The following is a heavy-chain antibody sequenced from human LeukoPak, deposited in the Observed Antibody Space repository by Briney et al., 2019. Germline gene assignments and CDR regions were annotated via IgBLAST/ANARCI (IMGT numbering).Heavy chain of an antibody. V-gene: IGHV3-74*01. CDR2: IERDGGTT. D-gene: IGHD1-26*01. CDR3: AREHRNVGATVDN. J-gene: IGHJ4*02. CDR1: GFTFSDYW. Sequence: GGSLRLSCAGSGFTFSDYWMHWVRQAPGKGLVWVSRIERDGGTTYYADSVKGRFTISRDTAKNTLYLQMNSLRAEDTAVYYCAREHRNVGATVDNWGQGTLVTVSS.